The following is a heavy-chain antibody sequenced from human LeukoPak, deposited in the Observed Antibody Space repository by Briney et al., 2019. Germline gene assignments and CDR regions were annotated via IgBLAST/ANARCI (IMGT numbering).Heavy chain of an antibody. CDR1: GGSISSSSYY. CDR2: IYYSGST. CDR3: ARDCCGYRSWFDP. Sequence: KPSETLSLTCTVSGGSISSSSYYWGWIRQPPGKGLEWIGSIYYSGSTYYNPSLKSRVTISVDTSKNQFSLKLSSVTAADTAVYYCARDCCGYRSWFDPWGQGTLVTVSS. D-gene: IGHD6-25*01. V-gene: IGHV4-39*02. J-gene: IGHJ5*02.